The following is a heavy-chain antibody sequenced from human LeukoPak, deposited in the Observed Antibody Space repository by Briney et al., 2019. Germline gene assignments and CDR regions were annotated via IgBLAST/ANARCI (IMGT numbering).Heavy chain of an antibody. J-gene: IGHJ4*02. V-gene: IGHV3-11*01. CDR3: AREVYSGRPRGSFDY. CDR2: ISSSGSTI. CDR1: GFTFSDYY. Sequence: GGSLRLSCAASGFTFSDYYMSWIRQAPGKGLEWVSYISSSGSTIYYADSVKGRFTISRDNAKNSLYLQMNSLRAEDTAVYYCAREVYSGRPRGSFDYWGQGTLVTVSS. D-gene: IGHD1-26*01.